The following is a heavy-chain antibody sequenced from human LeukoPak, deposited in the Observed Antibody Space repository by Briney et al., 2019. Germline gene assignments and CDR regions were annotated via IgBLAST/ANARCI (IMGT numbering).Heavy chain of an antibody. J-gene: IGHJ4*02. Sequence: ASVKVSCKASGYTFTGYYMHWVRQAPGQGLEWMGWINPNSGGTNYAQKFQGWVTMTRDTSISTAYMELSRLRSDDTAVYYCARVVTRSSSWSPLDYWGQGTLVIVSS. V-gene: IGHV1-2*04. CDR2: INPNSGGT. D-gene: IGHD6-13*01. CDR1: GYTFTGYY. CDR3: ARVVTRSSSWSPLDY.